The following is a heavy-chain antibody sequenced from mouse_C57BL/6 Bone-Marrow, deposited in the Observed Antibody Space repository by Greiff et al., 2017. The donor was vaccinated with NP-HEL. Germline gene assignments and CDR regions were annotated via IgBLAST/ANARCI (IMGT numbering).Heavy chain of an antibody. Sequence: QVQLQQPGAELVKPGASVKLSCKASGYTFTSYWMHWVKQRPGQGLEWIGMIRPNSGSTNYNEKFKSKATLTVDKSSSTAYMQLSSLTSEDSAVYYCARGILRYGAWFAYWGQGTLVTVSA. CDR1: GYTFTSYW. V-gene: IGHV1-64*01. CDR2: IRPNSGST. D-gene: IGHD1-1*01. CDR3: ARGILRYGAWFAY. J-gene: IGHJ3*01.